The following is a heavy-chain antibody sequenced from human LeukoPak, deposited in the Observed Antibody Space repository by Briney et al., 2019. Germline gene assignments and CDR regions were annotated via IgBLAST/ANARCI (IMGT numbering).Heavy chain of an antibody. V-gene: IGHV4-61*02. Sequence: PSRTLSLTCSVPDVSITNYDYCWSWIRQPAGEALEWIGLFFPRGTTSYNPPLKSRVSISVDTSKNHFSLSLQSLTAADTAVYYCAALDTNGHDSFEYWGKGTPVTVS. CDR1: DVSITNYDYC. J-gene: IGHJ4*02. CDR3: AALDTNGHDSFEY. D-gene: IGHD3/OR15-3a*01. CDR2: FFPRGTT.